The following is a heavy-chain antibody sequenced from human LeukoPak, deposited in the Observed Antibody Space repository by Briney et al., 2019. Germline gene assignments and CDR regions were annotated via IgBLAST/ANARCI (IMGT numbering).Heavy chain of an antibody. V-gene: IGHV4-61*01. CDR2: IYYSGST. Sequence: SETLSLTCTVSGGSVSSGSYYWSWIRQPPGKGLEWIGYIYYSGSTNYNPSLKSRVTISVDTSKNQFSLKLSSVTAADTAVYYCAREFNGGRGYSYGTLDYWGQGTLVTVSS. CDR1: GGSVSSGSYY. D-gene: IGHD5-18*01. CDR3: AREFNGGRGYSYGTLDY. J-gene: IGHJ4*02.